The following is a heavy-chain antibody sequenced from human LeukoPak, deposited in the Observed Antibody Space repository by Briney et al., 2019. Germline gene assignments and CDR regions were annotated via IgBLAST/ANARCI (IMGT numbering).Heavy chain of an antibody. J-gene: IGHJ4*02. Sequence: SETLSLTCTVSGGSISSSSYYWGWIRQPPGKGLEWIGSIYYSGSTYYNPSLKSRVTISVDTSKNQFSLKLSSVTAADTAVYYCATDSRSGSYHFDYWGQGALVIVSS. CDR1: GGSISSSSYY. CDR2: IYYSGST. D-gene: IGHD1-26*01. V-gene: IGHV4-39*07. CDR3: ATDSRSGSYHFDY.